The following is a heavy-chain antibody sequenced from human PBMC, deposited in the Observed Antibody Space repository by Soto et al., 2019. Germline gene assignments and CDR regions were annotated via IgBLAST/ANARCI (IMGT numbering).Heavy chain of an antibody. Sequence: KPSETLSLTCSVSGGSISSYFRNWLRQPPGKGLEWIGYIYDDGTTDYNPSLKSRVTILLDMSKNQFSLKLSSVTAADTAVYYCVSSRSAIYGDALDVWGQGTIVTV. CDR3: VSSRSAIYGDALDV. D-gene: IGHD2-2*01. J-gene: IGHJ3*01. CDR1: GGSISSYF. CDR2: IYDDGTT. V-gene: IGHV4-59*03.